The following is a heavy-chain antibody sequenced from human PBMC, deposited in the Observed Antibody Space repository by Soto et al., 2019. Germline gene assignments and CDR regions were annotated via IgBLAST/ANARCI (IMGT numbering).Heavy chain of an antibody. CDR1: GFTFSSYS. CDR2: ISSSSSYI. Sequence: GGSLRLSCAASGFTFSSYSMNWVRQAPGKGLEWVSSISSSSSYIYYADSVKGRFTISRDNAKNSLYLQMNSLRAEDTAVYYCARVDIVVVPAPDYWGQGTLVTVSS. D-gene: IGHD2-2*01. CDR3: ARVDIVVVPAPDY. V-gene: IGHV3-21*01. J-gene: IGHJ4*02.